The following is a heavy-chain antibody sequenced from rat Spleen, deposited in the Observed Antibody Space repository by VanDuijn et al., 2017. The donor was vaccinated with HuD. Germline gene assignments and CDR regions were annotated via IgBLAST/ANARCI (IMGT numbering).Heavy chain of an antibody. CDR2: ISYDGSST. D-gene: IGHD1-6*01. CDR3: ARHGYTTDYLNWFAY. Sequence: EVQLVESGGVLVEPGRSLKLSCAASGFTFSNSGMAWVRQAPGKGLEWVASISYDGSSTYYRDSVKGRFTISRDNAQSTLYLQMDSLRSEDTATYYCARHGYTTDYLNWFAYWGQGTLVTVSS. J-gene: IGHJ3*01. CDR1: GFTFSNSG. V-gene: IGHV5-29*01.